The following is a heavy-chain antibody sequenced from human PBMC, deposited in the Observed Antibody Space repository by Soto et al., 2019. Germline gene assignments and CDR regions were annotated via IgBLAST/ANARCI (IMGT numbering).Heavy chain of an antibody. V-gene: IGHV4-59*01. CDR1: GDSLSSYD. Sequence: SETLSLTCPVSGDSLSSYDLSWIRQPPGKGLEWIGYIYYTGSTNYNPSLKSRVTISVDTSKNQFSLKLSSVTAADTAVYYCARVGSSWYLGMDVWGQGTTVTVSS. J-gene: IGHJ6*02. D-gene: IGHD6-13*01. CDR2: IYYTGST. CDR3: ARVGSSWYLGMDV.